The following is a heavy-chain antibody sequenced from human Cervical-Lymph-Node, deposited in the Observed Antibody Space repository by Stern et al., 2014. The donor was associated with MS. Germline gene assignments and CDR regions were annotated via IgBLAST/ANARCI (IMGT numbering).Heavy chain of an antibody. V-gene: IGHV1-46*01. CDR1: GYTFTHYH. Sequence: DQLVESGAEVKKPGASVNVSCKASGYTFTHYHIHWVRQAPGQGLEWMAMINPSGGSTTYGQKFHGRLTVTRDTSTSTVYMELRSLRSDDTALYYCARDMVDADKWFDPWGQGTLVTVSS. CDR3: ARDMVDADKWFDP. CDR2: INPSGGST. D-gene: IGHD2-15*01. J-gene: IGHJ5*02.